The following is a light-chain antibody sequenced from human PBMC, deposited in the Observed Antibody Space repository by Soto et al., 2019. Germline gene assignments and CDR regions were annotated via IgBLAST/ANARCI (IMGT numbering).Light chain of an antibody. CDR2: GAS. CDR1: QSVTNTF. J-gene: IGKJ3*01. CDR3: QQYGTPLFT. Sequence: IGLTQSPGTLSLSPGERATLSCGASQSVTNTFLAWYHQKPCQAPRLLLYGASRRATGVPDRFSGSGSGTDFPLTISSLEPGDFAVYYCQQYGTPLFTFGPGTQVDI. V-gene: IGKV3-20*01.